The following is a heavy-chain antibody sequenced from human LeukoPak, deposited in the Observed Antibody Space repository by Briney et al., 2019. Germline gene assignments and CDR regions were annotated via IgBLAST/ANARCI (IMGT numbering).Heavy chain of an antibody. V-gene: IGHV3-23*01. CDR2: ISGSGGST. Sequence: GGSLRLSCAASGFTFSSCAMSWVRQAPGKGLEWVSAISGSGGSTDYADSVKGRFTISRDNSKNTLFLQMNSLRAEDTAVYYCAKDQTTYDFWVYWGQGTLVTVSS. J-gene: IGHJ4*02. CDR3: AKDQTTYDFWVY. CDR1: GFTFSSCA. D-gene: IGHD3-3*01.